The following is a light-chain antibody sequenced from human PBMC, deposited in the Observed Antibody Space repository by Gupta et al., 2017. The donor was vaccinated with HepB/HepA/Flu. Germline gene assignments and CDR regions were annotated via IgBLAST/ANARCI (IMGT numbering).Light chain of an antibody. J-gene: IGLJ2*01. V-gene: IGLV1-44*01. CDR1: HSNIGSNN. Sequence: QSVLTQPPSASGTPGQKVTISCSGSHSNIGSNNFTWYQHLPGTAPKLLIYTNDKRPSGVPGRFSASKSGTSASLAISGLQSEDEAEYYCASWDNTLKAPIFGGGTKLTVL. CDR3: ASWDNTLKAPI. CDR2: TND.